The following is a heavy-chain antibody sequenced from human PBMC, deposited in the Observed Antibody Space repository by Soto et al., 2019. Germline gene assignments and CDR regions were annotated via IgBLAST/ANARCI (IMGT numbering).Heavy chain of an antibody. CDR2: IIPVFGTP. CDR3: ARGDATKIVVTTYYAMDV. CDR1: GGSLSNFG. J-gene: IGHJ6*02. Sequence: QVQLVQSGAEVKKPGSSVEVSCTASGGSLSNFGISWVRQAPGQGLEWMGAIIPVFGTPNYAQKFQDRVTINADESTTTVYMEVRSLTSEDTAVYYCARGDATKIVVTTYYAMDVWGQGTMVTVSS. V-gene: IGHV1-69*12. D-gene: IGHD3-22*01.